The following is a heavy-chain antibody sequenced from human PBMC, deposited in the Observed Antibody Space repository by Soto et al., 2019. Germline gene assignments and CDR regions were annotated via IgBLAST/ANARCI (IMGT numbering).Heavy chain of an antibody. V-gene: IGHV4-30-2*01. Sequence: PSETLSLTCAVSGGSISSGGYSWSWIRQPPGKGLEWIGYIYHSGSTYYNPSLKSRVTISVDRSKNQFSLKLSSVTAADTAVYYCARGGDNYYGMDVWGQGTTVTVSS. CDR3: ARGGDNYYGMDV. CDR1: GGSISSGGYS. J-gene: IGHJ6*02. CDR2: IYHSGST. D-gene: IGHD3-10*01.